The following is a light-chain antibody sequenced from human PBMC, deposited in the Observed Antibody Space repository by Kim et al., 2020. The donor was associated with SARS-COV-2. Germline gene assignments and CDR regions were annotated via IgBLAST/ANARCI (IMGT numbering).Light chain of an antibody. J-gene: IGLJ2*01. V-gene: IGLV3-21*04. CDR1: NIESKS. CDR2: YDS. Sequence: APGKTARIGCERNNIESKSVHWYQEQPGQAPVQVIYYDSDRPSGIPERFSGANSGNTATLTISRVEAGDEADYYCQVWDSSSDHPVFGGGTQLTVL. CDR3: QVWDSSSDHPV.